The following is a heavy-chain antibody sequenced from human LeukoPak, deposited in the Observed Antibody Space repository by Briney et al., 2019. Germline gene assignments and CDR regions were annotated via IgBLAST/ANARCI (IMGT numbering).Heavy chain of an antibody. J-gene: IGHJ3*02. Sequence: SVKVSCKASGGTFSSYAISWVRQAPGQGLEWMGGIIPIFSTANYAQKFQGRVTITADKSTSTAYMELSSLRSEDTAVYYCASHAAQRVAFDIWGQGTMVTVSS. CDR3: ASHAAQRVAFDI. D-gene: IGHD6-6*01. V-gene: IGHV1-69*06. CDR1: GGTFSSYA. CDR2: IIPIFSTA.